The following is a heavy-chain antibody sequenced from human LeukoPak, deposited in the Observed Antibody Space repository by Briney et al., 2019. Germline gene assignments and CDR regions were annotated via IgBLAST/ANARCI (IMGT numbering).Heavy chain of an antibody. V-gene: IGHV3-74*01. J-gene: IGHJ4*02. Sequence: GGSLRLSCAASGFRFSVVWMHWVRQPPGKGPVWVSRIKTDGRITDYADSVKGLFTISRDNAQNTLHLQMNSLRAEDTAVYYCVRDWGYDSSGYWQKYFDSWGQGTLVTVSS. CDR1: GFRFSVVW. D-gene: IGHD3-22*01. CDR2: IKTDGRIT. CDR3: VRDWGYDSSGYWQKYFDS.